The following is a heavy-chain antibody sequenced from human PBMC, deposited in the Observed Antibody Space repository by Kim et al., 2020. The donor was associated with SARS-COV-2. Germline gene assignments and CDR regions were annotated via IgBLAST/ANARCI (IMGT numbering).Heavy chain of an antibody. V-gene: IGHV3-30*04. CDR1: GFTFSSYA. CDR2: ISYDGSNK. D-gene: IGHD1-26*01. Sequence: GGSLRLSCAASGFTFSSYAMHWVRQAPGKGLEWVAVISYDGSNKYYADSVKGRFTISRDNSKNTLYLQMNSLRAEDTAVYYCARVPVPLVGAPFDYWGQG. CDR3: ARVPVPLVGAPFDY. J-gene: IGHJ4*02.